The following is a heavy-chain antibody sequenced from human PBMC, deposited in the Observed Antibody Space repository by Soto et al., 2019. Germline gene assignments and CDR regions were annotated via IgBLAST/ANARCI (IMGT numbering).Heavy chain of an antibody. CDR3: ARNYYDSSGYYYDAFDI. D-gene: IGHD3-22*01. CDR2: IYHSGST. V-gene: IGHV4-30-2*01. CDR1: GGSISSGGYS. J-gene: IGHJ3*02. Sequence: QLQLQESGSGLVKPSQTLSLTCAVSGGSISSGGYSWSWIRQPPGKGLEWMGYIYHSGSTYYNPSLKSRVTISVDRSKNQFSLKLSSVTAADTAVYYCARNYYDSSGYYYDAFDIWGQGTMVTVSS.